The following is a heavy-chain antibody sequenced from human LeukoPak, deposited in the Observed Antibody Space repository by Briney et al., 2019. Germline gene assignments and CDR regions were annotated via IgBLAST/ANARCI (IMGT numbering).Heavy chain of an antibody. Sequence: GGSLRLSCAASGFTFSDYYMSWIRQAPGKGLEWVSYISSSGSTIYYADSVKGRFTISRDNAKNSLYLQMNSLRAEDAAVYYCARGGEYSSSWYGNLNYWGQGTLVTVSS. CDR1: GFTFSDYY. V-gene: IGHV3-11*01. J-gene: IGHJ4*02. CDR3: ARGGEYSSSWYGNLNY. D-gene: IGHD6-13*01. CDR2: ISSSGSTI.